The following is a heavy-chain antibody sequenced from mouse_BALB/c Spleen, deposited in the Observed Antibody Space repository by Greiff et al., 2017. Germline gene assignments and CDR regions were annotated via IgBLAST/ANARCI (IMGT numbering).Heavy chain of an antibody. V-gene: IGHV14-3*02. D-gene: IGHD3-3*01. CDR2: IDPANGNT. CDR3: GGSRRGLAMDY. J-gene: IGHJ4*01. CDR1: GFNIKDTY. Sequence: VQLKQSGAELVKPGASVKLSCTASGFNIKDTYMHWVKQRPGQGLEWIGRIDPANGNTKYDPKFQGKATITADTSSNTAYLQLSSLTSEDTAVYYCGGSRRGLAMDYWGQGTSVTVSS.